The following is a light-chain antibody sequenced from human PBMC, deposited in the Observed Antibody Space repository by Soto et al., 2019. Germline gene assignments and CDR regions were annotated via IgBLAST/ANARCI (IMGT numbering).Light chain of an antibody. J-gene: IGKJ1*01. CDR3: QQYNSYWT. Sequence: DIQMTQSPSTLSASVGDIVTITCRASQSISSWLAWYQQKPGKAPKLLIYKASSLESGVPSRFSGSGSGTEFTLTISSLQPDDFATYYCQQYNSYWTFGQGTTVDTK. CDR1: QSISSW. V-gene: IGKV1-5*03. CDR2: KAS.